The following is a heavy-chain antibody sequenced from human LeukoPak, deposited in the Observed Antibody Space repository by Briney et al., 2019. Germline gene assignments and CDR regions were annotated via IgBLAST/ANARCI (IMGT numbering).Heavy chain of an antibody. D-gene: IGHD3-22*01. Sequence: GASVTVSCTASGGTFSSYAISWVRQAPGQGLEWMGGIIPIFGTANYAQKFQGRVTITADESTSTAYMELSSLRSEDTAVYYCARERSLIVVVTASDAFDIWGQGTMVTVSS. V-gene: IGHV1-69*13. CDR2: IIPIFGTA. J-gene: IGHJ3*02. CDR3: ARERSLIVVVTASDAFDI. CDR1: GGTFSSYA.